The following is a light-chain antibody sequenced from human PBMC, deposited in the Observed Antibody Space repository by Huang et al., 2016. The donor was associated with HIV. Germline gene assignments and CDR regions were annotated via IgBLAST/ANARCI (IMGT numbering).Light chain of an antibody. J-gene: IGKJ4*01. CDR1: QSVTSY. V-gene: IGKV3-11*01. CDR2: DAS. CDR3: QQRINWPLT. Sequence: PGERATLSCRASQSVTSYLAWYQQKPGQPPRLLIYDASKRATDIPARFSGGGSGTDFTLTISSLEPEDFAVYFCQQRINWPLTFGGGTKVEI.